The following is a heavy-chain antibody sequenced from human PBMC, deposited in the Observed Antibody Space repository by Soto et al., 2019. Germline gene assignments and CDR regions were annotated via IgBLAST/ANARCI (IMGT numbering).Heavy chain of an antibody. CDR3: ARDFLGSGSHRWFDP. CDR1: CDTSTSYG. V-gene: IGHV1-18*01. Sequence: ASVKVSWDASCDTSTSYGIRWVRQAPEQGLEWMGWISAYNGNTNYAQKLQGRVTMTTDTSTSTAYMELRSLSSEDTAGYYCARDFLGSGSHRWFDPSGQGTLVTVSS. D-gene: IGHD3-10*01. J-gene: IGHJ5*02. CDR2: ISAYNGNT.